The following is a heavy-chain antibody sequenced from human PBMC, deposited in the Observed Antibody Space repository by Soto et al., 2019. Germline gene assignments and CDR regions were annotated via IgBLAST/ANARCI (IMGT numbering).Heavy chain of an antibody. D-gene: IGHD6-25*01. CDR2: IWYDGSNK. CDR3: ARDRGRGSAIDY. CDR1: GFTSSSYG. J-gene: IGHJ4*02. V-gene: IGHV3-33*01. Sequence: QVQLVESGGGVVQPGRSLRLSCAASGFTSSSYGMHWVRQAPGKGLEWVAVIWYDGSNKYYADSVKGRFTISRDNSKNTLYLQMNSLRAEDTAVYYCARDRGRGSAIDYWGQGTLVTVSS.